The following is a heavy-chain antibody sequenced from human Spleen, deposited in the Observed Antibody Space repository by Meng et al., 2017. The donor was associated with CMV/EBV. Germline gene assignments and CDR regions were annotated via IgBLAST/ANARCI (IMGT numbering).Heavy chain of an antibody. CDR1: GFTFSSYS. J-gene: IGHJ4*02. CDR2: ISSSSSYI. Sequence: CAASGFTFSSYSMNWVRQAPGKGLEWVSSISSSSSYIYYADSVKGRFTISRDNAKNSLYLQMNSLRAEDTAVYYCARSPMVVAYFDYWGQGTLVTVSS. V-gene: IGHV3-21*01. D-gene: IGHD2-15*01. CDR3: ARSPMVVAYFDY.